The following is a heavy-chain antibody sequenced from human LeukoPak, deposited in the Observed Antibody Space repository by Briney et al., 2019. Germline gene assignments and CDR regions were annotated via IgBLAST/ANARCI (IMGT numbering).Heavy chain of an antibody. CDR2: ISYDGSNK. Sequence: PGRSLRLSCAASGFTFSSYAMHWVRLAPGKGLEWVAVISYDGSNKYYADSVKGRFTISRDDSKNTLYLQMNSLRAEDTAVYYCARDYYDILTGYSAFDYWGQGTLVTVSS. D-gene: IGHD3-9*01. J-gene: IGHJ4*02. CDR1: GFTFSSYA. V-gene: IGHV3-30*04. CDR3: ARDYYDILTGYSAFDY.